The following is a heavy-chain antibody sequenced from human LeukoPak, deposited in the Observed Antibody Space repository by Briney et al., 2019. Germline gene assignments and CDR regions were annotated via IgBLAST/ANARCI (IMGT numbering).Heavy chain of an antibody. CDR1: GFTFSTYE. CDR2: ITSGSTI. CDR3: ARDVNTAMAPLPDY. D-gene: IGHD5-18*01. J-gene: IGHJ4*02. V-gene: IGHV3-48*03. Sequence: GGSLRLSCAASGFTFSTYEMNWVRQAPGKGLEWVSYITSGSTIYYADSVKGRFTISRDNAKNSLYLQMNSLRAEDTAVYYCARDVNTAMAPLPDYWGQGTLVTVSS.